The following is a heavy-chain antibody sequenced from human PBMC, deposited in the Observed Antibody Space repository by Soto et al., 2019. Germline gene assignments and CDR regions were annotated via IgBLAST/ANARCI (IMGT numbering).Heavy chain of an antibody. CDR3: AAGPRIGNTVYYYFGMDV. V-gene: IGHV1-58*01. J-gene: IGHJ6*02. CDR2: IVVGSGNT. D-gene: IGHD4-4*01. CDR1: GFTFTSSA. Sequence: SVKVSCKASGFTFTSSAVQWVRQARGQRLEWIGWIVVGSGNTNYAQKFQERVTITRDMSTSTAYMELSSLRSEDTAVYYCAAGPRIGNTVYYYFGMDVWGQGTTITISS.